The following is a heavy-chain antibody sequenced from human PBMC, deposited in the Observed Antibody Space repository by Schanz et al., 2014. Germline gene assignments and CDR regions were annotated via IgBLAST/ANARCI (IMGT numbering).Heavy chain of an antibody. V-gene: IGHV3-33*01. J-gene: IGHJ4*02. CDR2: IWSDGSTK. CDR1: GFAFRVYC. CDR3: ARDNYYGSGSCAY. Sequence: QVQMVESGGGVVQPGRSLRLSCAASGFAFRVYCMHWVRQAPGKGPEWVAVIWSDGSTKYYADSVKGRFTISRDNAKNSMYLHMKSLRGEDTAVYYCARDNYYGSGSCAYWGQGTLVTVSS. D-gene: IGHD3-10*01.